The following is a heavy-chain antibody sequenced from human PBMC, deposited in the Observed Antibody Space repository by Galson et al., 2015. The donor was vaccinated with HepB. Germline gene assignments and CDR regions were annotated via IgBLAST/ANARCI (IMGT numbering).Heavy chain of an antibody. J-gene: IGHJ4*02. V-gene: IGHV3-30-3*02. CDR3: VKPVEYSSRSGSFDY. CDR1: GFAFSSYA. CDR2: ISYDGSNE. Sequence: SLRLSCAASGFAFSSYAIHWVRQAPGKGLEWVAVISYDGSNEHYAVSVKGRFTISRDNSKNTLYLQMNSLRAEDTAMYYCVKPVEYSSRSGSFDYWGQGTLVTVSS. D-gene: IGHD6-6*01.